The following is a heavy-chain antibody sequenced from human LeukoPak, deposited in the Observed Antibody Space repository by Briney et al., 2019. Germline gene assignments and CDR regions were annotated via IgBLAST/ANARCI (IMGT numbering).Heavy chain of an antibody. Sequence: GASVKVSCKASGYTFTGYYMHWVRQAPGQGLEWMGWINPNSGGTNYAQKFQGRVTMTRDTSISTAYMELSRLRSDDTVVYYCARRASSGWSPFDYWGQGTLVTVSS. CDR1: GYTFTGYY. CDR2: INPNSGGT. V-gene: IGHV1-2*02. J-gene: IGHJ4*02. CDR3: ARRASSGWSPFDY. D-gene: IGHD6-19*01.